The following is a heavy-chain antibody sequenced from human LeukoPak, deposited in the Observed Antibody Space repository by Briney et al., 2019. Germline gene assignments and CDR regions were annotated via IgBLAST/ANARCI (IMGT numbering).Heavy chain of an antibody. J-gene: IGHJ4*02. Sequence: GGSLRLSCAASGFTFGDYYMSWIRQAPGKGLEWVSYISSSDSPIYYADSVKGRFTISRDNAKNTLYLQMNSLRAEDTAVYYCAKDLVTGSLDYWGQGTLVTVSS. V-gene: IGHV3-11*01. CDR2: ISSSDSPI. CDR3: AKDLVTGSLDY. D-gene: IGHD3-10*01. CDR1: GFTFGDYY.